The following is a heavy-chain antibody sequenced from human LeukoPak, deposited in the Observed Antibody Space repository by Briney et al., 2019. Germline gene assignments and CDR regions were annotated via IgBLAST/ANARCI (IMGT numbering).Heavy chain of an antibody. CDR3: ARVAAGYSSGYYFPFDY. CDR1: GGSISSYY. Sequence: SETLSLTCTVSGGSISSYYWSWIRQPPGKGLEWIGYIYYSGSTNYNPSLKSRVTISVDTSKNQFSLKLSSVTAADTAVYYCARVAAGYSSGYYFPFDYWGQVTLVTVSS. J-gene: IGHJ4*02. V-gene: IGHV4-59*01. CDR2: IYYSGST. D-gene: IGHD3-22*01.